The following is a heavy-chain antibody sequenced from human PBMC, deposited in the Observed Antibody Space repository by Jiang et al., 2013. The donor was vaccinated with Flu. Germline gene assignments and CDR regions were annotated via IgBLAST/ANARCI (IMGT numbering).Heavy chain of an antibody. Sequence: EVKKPGSSVKVSCKASGGTFSSYAISWVRQAPGQGLEWMGGIIPIFGTANYAQKFQGRVTITADESTSTAYMELSSLRSEDTAVYYCASWGGYCSGGSCPYYYYGMDVWGQGTTVTVSS. CDR3: ASWGGYCSGGSCPYYYYGMDV. CDR2: IIPIFGTA. J-gene: IGHJ6*02. CDR1: GGTFSSYA. V-gene: IGHV1-69*01. D-gene: IGHD2-15*01.